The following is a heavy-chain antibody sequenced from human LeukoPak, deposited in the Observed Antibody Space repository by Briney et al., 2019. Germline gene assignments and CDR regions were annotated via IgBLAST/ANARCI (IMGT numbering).Heavy chain of an antibody. V-gene: IGHV4-34*01. J-gene: IGHJ4*02. CDR3: ARSVDIVATAGFDY. CDR1: GGSFSGYY. CDR2: INHSGST. D-gene: IGHD5-12*01. Sequence: SETLSLTCAVYGGSFSGYYWSWIRQPPGKGLEWIGEINHSGSTNYNPSLKSRVTISVDTSKNQFSLKLSSVTAADTAVYYCARSVDIVATAGFDYWGQGTLVTVSS.